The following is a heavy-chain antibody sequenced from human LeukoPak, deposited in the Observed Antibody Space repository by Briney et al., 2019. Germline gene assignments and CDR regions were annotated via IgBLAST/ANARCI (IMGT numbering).Heavy chain of an antibody. Sequence: LRLSCAASGFTFDDYAMHWVRQAPGKGLEWVSGISWNSGSIGYADSVKGRFTISRDNAKNSLYLQMNSLRAEDTAVYYCAVPPLSGSGSSRPLAGVDVWGQGTTVTVSS. CDR3: AVPPLSGSGSSRPLAGVDV. CDR2: ISWNSGSI. J-gene: IGHJ6*02. CDR1: GFTFDDYA. V-gene: IGHV3-9*01. D-gene: IGHD3-10*01.